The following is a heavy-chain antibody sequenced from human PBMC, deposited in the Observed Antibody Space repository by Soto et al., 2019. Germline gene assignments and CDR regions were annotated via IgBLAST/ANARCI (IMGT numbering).Heavy chain of an antibody. Sequence: ASETLSLTCTVSGGSISSYYWSWIRQPPGKGLEWIGYIYYSGSTNYNPSLKSRVTISVDTSKNQFSLKLSSVTAADTAVYYCARIVATIRGTGWFDPWGQGTLVTVSS. CDR1: GGSISSYY. V-gene: IGHV4-59*01. J-gene: IGHJ5*02. CDR3: ARIVATIRGTGWFDP. D-gene: IGHD5-12*01. CDR2: IYYSGST.